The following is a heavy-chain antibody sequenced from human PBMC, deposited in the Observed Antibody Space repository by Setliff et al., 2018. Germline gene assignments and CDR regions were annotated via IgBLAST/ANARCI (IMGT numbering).Heavy chain of an antibody. Sequence: LSLTCAVYGGSFSGYYWSWVRQAPGKGLEWVGFIRGRGYAGTTSYAASVQGRFTISRDDSKSIAYLQMNSLKTEDTAVYYCTREASVDFWSGYPYYYYMDVWGKGTTVTVSS. CDR1: GGSFSGYY. CDR2: IRGRGYAGTT. CDR3: TREASVDFWSGYPYYYYMDV. J-gene: IGHJ6*03. D-gene: IGHD3-3*01. V-gene: IGHV3-49*04.